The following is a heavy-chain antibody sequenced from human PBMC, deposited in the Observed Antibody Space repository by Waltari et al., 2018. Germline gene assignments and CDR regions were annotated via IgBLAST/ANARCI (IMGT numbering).Heavy chain of an antibody. J-gene: IGHJ3*02. Sequence: QVQLQESGPGLVKPSETLSLTCTVSGGSISSYYWSWIRQPPGKGLEWIGYIYYSGSTNYNPSLKSRVTISVDTSKNQFSLKLSSVTAADTAVYYCARGTNSLAYCGGDCYPNAFDIWGQGTMVTVSS. CDR3: ARGTNSLAYCGGDCYPNAFDI. CDR2: IYYSGST. CDR1: GGSISSYY. V-gene: IGHV4-59*01. D-gene: IGHD2-21*02.